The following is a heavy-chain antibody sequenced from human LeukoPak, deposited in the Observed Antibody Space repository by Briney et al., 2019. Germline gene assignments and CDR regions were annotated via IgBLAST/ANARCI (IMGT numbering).Heavy chain of an antibody. CDR3: ARETSLHIFDS. D-gene: IGHD2-21*01. J-gene: IGHJ4*02. CDR1: AGSISSYY. CDR2: IYYSGST. V-gene: IGHV4-59*12. Sequence: SETLSLTCTVSAGSISSYYWSWIRQPPGKGLEWIGYIYYSGSTNYNPSLKSRVTISVDTSKNQFSLRLTSVTAADTAMYYCARETSLHIFDSWGQGTLVTVSS.